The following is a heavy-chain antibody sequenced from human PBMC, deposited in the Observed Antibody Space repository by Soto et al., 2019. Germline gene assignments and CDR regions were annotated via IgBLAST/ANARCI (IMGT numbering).Heavy chain of an antibody. CDR1: GFTFSDCS. J-gene: IGHJ6*02. V-gene: IGHV3-30*18. D-gene: IGHD3-10*01. CDR3: AKDIKCEDFTYGYFYYGMDV. Sequence: PGGSLRLSCAAPGFTFSDCSMHWVRQAPGKGLEWVASTSYNGNNKYYGDSVKGRFTISRDNSKNTLHLEMITLRPEDTAVYYCAKDIKCEDFTYGYFYYGMDVWGQGTTVTVSS. CDR2: TSYNGNNK.